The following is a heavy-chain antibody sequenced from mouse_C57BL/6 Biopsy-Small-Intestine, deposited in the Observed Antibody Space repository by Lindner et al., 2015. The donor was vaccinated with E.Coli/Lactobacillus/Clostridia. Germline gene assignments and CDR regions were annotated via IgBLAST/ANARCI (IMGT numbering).Heavy chain of an antibody. J-gene: IGHJ4*01. Sequence: VQLQESGAELTKPGASVKLSCKASGYTFTNYWMHWVKQRPGQGLEWIGYINPSTDYTRYNQKFKDKATLTADKSSSTAYMQLSSLTYEDSAVYYCARESYYGTYVDTMDYWGQGASVTVSP. CDR1: GYTFTNYW. CDR3: ARESYYGTYVDTMDY. D-gene: IGHD2-1*01. CDR2: INPSTDYT. V-gene: IGHV1-7*01.